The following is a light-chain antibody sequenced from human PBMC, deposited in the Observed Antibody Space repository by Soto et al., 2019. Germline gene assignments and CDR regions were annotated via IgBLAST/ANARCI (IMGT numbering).Light chain of an antibody. CDR2: GNS. CDR3: QSYDMSLSGWV. V-gene: IGLV1-40*01. Sequence: QPVLTQPTSVSGAPGQRVTISCTGSTSNIGTGYDVHWYQQLPGTAPKLLIYGNSKRPSGVPDRISGSKSGSSASLAITGLQADDEADYYCQSYDMSLSGWVFGGGTKLTVL. CDR1: TSNIGTGYD. J-gene: IGLJ3*02.